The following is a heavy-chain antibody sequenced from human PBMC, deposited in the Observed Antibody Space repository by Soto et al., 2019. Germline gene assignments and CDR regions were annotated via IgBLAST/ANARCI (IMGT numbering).Heavy chain of an antibody. CDR2: IYYSGST. V-gene: IGHV4-39*01. J-gene: IGHJ5*02. D-gene: IGHD2-15*01. CDR3: ARRGVGYCSGGSCYTVSWFDP. Sequence: SETLSLTCTVSGGSISSSSYYWGWIRQPPGKGLEWIGSIYYSGSTYYNQSLKSRVTISVDTSKNQFSLKLSSVTAADTAVYYFARRGVGYCSGGSCYTVSWFDPWGQGTLVTVSS. CDR1: GGSISSSSYY.